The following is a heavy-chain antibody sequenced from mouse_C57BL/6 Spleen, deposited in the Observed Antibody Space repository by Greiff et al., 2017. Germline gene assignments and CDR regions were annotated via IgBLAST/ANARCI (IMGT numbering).Heavy chain of an antibody. D-gene: IGHD1-1*01. J-gene: IGHJ1*03. CDR2: IDPSDSET. Sequence: QVQLKQSGAELVRPGSSVKLSCKASGYTFTSYWMHWVKQRPIQGLEWIGNIDPSDSETHYNQKFKDKATLTVDKSSSTAYMQLSSLTSEDSAVXYCARGAGSRGWYFDVWGTGTTVTVSS. V-gene: IGHV1-52*01. CDR1: GYTFTSYW. CDR3: ARGAGSRGWYFDV.